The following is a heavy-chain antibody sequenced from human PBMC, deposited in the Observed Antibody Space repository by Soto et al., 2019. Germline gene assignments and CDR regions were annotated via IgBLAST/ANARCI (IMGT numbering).Heavy chain of an antibody. CDR1: GFTFSSYA. V-gene: IGHV3-23*01. CDR3: ASGQLGYCSGGSCYSFDY. Sequence: GSLRLSCAASGFTFSSYAMSWVRQAPGKGLEWVSGISGSGGSTYYADSVKGRFTISRDNSKNTLYLQMNSLRAEDTAVYYCASGQLGYCSGGSCYSFDYWGQGTLVTVSS. J-gene: IGHJ4*02. CDR2: ISGSGGST. D-gene: IGHD2-15*01.